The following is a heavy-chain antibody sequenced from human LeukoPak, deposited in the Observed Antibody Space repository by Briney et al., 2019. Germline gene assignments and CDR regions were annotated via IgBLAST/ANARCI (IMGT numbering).Heavy chain of an antibody. CDR1: GYTFTSYD. CDR2: MNPNSGNT. V-gene: IGHV1-8*01. CDR3: ARVRNRRFGAYYYYGMDV. Sequence: GASVKVSCKASGYTFTSYDINWVRQATGQGLEWMGWMNPNSGNTGYAQKFQGRVTMTRNTSISTAYMELSSLRSEDTAVYYCARVRNRRFGAYYYYGMDVWGQGTTVTVSS. D-gene: IGHD3-10*01. J-gene: IGHJ6*02.